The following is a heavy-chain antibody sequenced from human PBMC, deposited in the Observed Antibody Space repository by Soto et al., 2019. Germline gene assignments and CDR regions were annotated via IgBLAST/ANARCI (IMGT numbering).Heavy chain of an antibody. J-gene: IGHJ4*02. CDR1: GFTFSSYG. CDR2: ILYDGSDK. Sequence: RLSCAASGFTFSSYGMHWVRQAPGKGLEWVTGILYDGSDKYYADSVKGRFTISRENSKNTLYLQMNSLRTEDSAVYYCAKAGGGFGDFVHHWGQGTPVTVSS. D-gene: IGHD3-10*01. V-gene: IGHV3-30*18. CDR3: AKAGGGFGDFVHH.